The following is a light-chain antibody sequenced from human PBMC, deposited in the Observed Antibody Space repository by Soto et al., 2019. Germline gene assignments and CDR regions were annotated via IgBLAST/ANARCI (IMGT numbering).Light chain of an antibody. J-gene: IGKJ5*01. V-gene: IGKV3D-20*02. CDR3: QQGNSFQIT. Sequence: VFKQAPGTXPIKKKESASLPCKASQSVRNNYLAWYQQKTGQAXRXXXYDASSRATGIPDRFSGGGSGTDFTLTIRILEPEDFATYYCQQGNSFQITVCRGT. CDR1: QSVRNNY. CDR2: DAS.